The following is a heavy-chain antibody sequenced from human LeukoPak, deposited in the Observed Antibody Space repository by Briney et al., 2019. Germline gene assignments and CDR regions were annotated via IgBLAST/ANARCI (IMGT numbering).Heavy chain of an antibody. Sequence: PGGSLRLSCAASGFTFSSYEMNWVRQAPGKGLEWVANIKQDGSEKYYVDSVKGRFTISRDNAKNSLYLQMNSLRAEDTAVYYCAREIPLGNYYGSGSYYPYFDYWGQGTLVTVSS. D-gene: IGHD3-10*01. J-gene: IGHJ4*02. CDR2: IKQDGSEK. V-gene: IGHV3-7*03. CDR1: GFTFSSYE. CDR3: AREIPLGNYYGSGSYYPYFDY.